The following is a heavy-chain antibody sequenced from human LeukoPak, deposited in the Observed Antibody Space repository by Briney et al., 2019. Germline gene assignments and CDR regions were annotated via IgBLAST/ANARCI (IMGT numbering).Heavy chain of an antibody. CDR1: GGSISSSSYY. V-gene: IGHV4-39*01. D-gene: IGHD2-2*01. Sequence: SETLSLTCTVSGGSISSSSYYWGWIRLPPGKGLEWIGSIYYIGSTYYDPSLKSRVTISVDTSKNQFSLKLSSVTAADTAVYYCARRIYTGYCSSTSCYNWFDPWGQGTLVTVSS. CDR2: IYYIGST. J-gene: IGHJ5*02. CDR3: ARRIYTGYCSSTSCYNWFDP.